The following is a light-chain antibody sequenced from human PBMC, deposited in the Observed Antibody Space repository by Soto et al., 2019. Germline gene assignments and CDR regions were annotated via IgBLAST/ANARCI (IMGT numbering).Light chain of an antibody. CDR3: QQYSMAPLT. J-gene: IGKJ1*01. CDR1: LTISDNY. Sequence: LSPGERVILSCRASLTISDNYLAWYQQKAGQATRLVIFGASSRATGIPDRFSASGSGTDFTLTISRLEPEDFAVYYCQQYSMAPLTFGQGTKVDIK. V-gene: IGKV3-20*01. CDR2: GAS.